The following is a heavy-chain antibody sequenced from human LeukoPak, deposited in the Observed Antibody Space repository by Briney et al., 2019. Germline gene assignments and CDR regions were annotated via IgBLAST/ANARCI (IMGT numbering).Heavy chain of an antibody. Sequence: GRSLRLSCAASGFTFSSYGMHWVRQAPGKGLEWVAVISYDGSNKYCADSVKGRFTISRDNSKNTLYLQMNSLRAEDTAVYYCAKDYGSFPGTWGQGTLVTVSS. J-gene: IGHJ5*02. CDR3: AKDYGSFPGT. D-gene: IGHD1-26*01. V-gene: IGHV3-30*18. CDR2: ISYDGSNK. CDR1: GFTFSSYG.